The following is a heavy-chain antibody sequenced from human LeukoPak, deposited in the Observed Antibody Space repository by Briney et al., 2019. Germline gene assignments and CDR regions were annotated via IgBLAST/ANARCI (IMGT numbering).Heavy chain of an antibody. V-gene: IGHV3-53*01. CDR2: IYSGGSA. J-gene: IGHJ6*03. CDR3: ARLRYNDFWSGSWKFYYSMDV. D-gene: IGHD3-3*01. CDR1: GFTVSSNY. Sequence: GGSLRLSCAASGFTVSSNYMSWVRQAPGKGLEWVSVIYSGGSAYYADSVKGRFTISRDNSKSTLYIQMNSLRAEDTAVYYCARLRYNDFWSGSWKFYYSMDVWGKGTTVTVSS.